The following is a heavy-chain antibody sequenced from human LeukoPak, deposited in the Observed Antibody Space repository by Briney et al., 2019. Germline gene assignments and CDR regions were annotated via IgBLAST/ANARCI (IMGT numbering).Heavy chain of an antibody. Sequence: SETLSLTCTVSGGSINSYYWSWIRQPPGKGLEWIGYIYYSGSTNYNPSLKSRVTISVDASNNKFSLKLTSLTAADTAVYYCVRHLSAGRPAFDIWGQGTMVTVSS. CDR1: GGSINSYY. CDR2: IYYSGST. D-gene: IGHD2-15*01. V-gene: IGHV4-59*08. CDR3: VRHLSAGRPAFDI. J-gene: IGHJ3*02.